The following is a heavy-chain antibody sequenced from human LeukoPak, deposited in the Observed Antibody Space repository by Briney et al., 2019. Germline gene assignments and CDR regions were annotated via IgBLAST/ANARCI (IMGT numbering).Heavy chain of an antibody. CDR2: ISSSSSYI. CDR1: GFTFSSYS. J-gene: IGHJ4*02. V-gene: IGHV3-21*01. CDR3: ARDRDYYGSDYFDY. Sequence: GGSLRLSCAASGFTFSSYSMNWVRQAPGKGLEWVSSISSSSSYIYYADSVQGRFTISRDNAKNSLYLQMNSLRAEDTAVYYCARDRDYYGSDYFDYWGQGTLVTVSS. D-gene: IGHD3-10*01.